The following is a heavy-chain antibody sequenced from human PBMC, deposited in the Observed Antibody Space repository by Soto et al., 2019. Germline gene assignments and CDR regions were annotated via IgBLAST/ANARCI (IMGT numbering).Heavy chain of an antibody. Sequence: SETRSLTCTVSGGSISSSSYYWGWIRQPPGKGLEWIGSIYYSGSTYYNPSLKSRVTISVDTSKNQFSLKLSSVTAADTAVYYCARLYIWGSYRYFDYWGQGTLVTVSS. D-gene: IGHD3-16*02. J-gene: IGHJ4*02. CDR1: GGSISSSSYY. CDR3: ARLYIWGSYRYFDY. CDR2: IYYSGST. V-gene: IGHV4-39*01.